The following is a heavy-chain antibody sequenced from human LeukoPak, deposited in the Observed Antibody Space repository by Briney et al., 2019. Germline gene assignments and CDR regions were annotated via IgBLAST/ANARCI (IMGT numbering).Heavy chain of an antibody. D-gene: IGHD2-21*02. CDR1: GYTFTSYD. J-gene: IGHJ3*02. CDR3: ATCGGDCGGAFDI. V-gene: IGHV1-8*01. CDR2: MNPNSGNT. Sequence: ASVKVSCKASGYTFTSYDINWVRQATGQGLEWMEWMGWMNPNSGNTGYAQKFQGRVTMTRNTSISTAYMELSSLRSEDTAVYYCATCGGDCGGAFDIWGQGTMVTVSS.